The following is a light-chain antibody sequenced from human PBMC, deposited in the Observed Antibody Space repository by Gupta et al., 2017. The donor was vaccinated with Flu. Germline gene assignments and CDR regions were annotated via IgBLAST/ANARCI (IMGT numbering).Light chain of an antibody. J-gene: IGKJ1*01. CDR3: MQSIPLRT. CDR2: EVS. Sequence: DIVMTQTPLSLSVTPGQPASISCRSSQSLLHPNGMTYFSWYMQKPGHPPQLLIYEVSKRFSGVTDSFSGSGAGKDFTLKSSRVEDEDVGIYYCMQSIPLRTFGQGTKVEV. CDR1: QSLLHPNGMTY. V-gene: IGKV2D-29*01.